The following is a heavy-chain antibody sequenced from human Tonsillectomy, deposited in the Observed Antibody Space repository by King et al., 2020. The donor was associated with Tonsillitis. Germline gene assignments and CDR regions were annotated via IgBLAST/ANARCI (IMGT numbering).Heavy chain of an antibody. CDR3: ARGPLNGHYVGYFDY. D-gene: IGHD3-10*02. Sequence: VQLVQSGGGLVQPGRSLRLSCGASGFTFDDYSMHWVRQAPGKGLEWVSGITWCSFLIGYAVSVKGRVIISRDNAKNSLYLQMNSMVDEDTALYYCARGPLNGHYVGYFDYWGQGALVTVSS. J-gene: IGHJ4*02. CDR2: ITWCSFLI. V-gene: IGHV3-9*01. CDR1: GFTFDDYS.